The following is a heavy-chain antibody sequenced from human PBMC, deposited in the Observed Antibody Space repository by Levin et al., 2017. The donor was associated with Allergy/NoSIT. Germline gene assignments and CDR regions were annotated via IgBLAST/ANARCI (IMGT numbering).Heavy chain of an antibody. J-gene: IGHJ3*01. D-gene: IGHD6-13*01. CDR2: ISSSSGTI. V-gene: IGHV3-48*02. Sequence: QAGGSLRLSCATSGLSFSAYSMNWVRQAPGKGLEWVSCISSSSGTIYYADSVKGRFTISRDNAKESLYLQMNGLRDEDTAVYYCARSPEPFTYSMSWFLGLGASDVWGQGTMVTVSS. CDR1: GLSFSAYS. CDR3: ARSPEPFTYSMSWFLGLGASDV.